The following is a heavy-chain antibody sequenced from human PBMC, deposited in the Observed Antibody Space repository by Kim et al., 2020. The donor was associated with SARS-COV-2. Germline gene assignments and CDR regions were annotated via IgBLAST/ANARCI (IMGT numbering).Heavy chain of an antibody. V-gene: IGHV3-53*01. CDR2: ICNGGSN. CDR3: GRLGPMYAYDISGLHV. CDR1: GFFVSSNY. Sequence: GGSLRLSCAASGFFVSSNYFNWVRQAPGKGLEWVSVICNGGSNNYYESVRDGLIITRDNYTNNTQFQLNNLRTADTAADYCGRLGPMYAYDISGLHVW. D-gene: IGHD3-22*01. J-gene: IGHJ6*01.